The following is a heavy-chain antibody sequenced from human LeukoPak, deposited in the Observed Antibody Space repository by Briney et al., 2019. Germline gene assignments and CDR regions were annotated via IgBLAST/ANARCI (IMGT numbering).Heavy chain of an antibody. CDR1: GSTFSSYW. CDR2: IYSGGST. D-gene: IGHD3-10*01. CDR3: ARVFKFGELYSYYYYGMDV. Sequence: GGSLRLSCAASGSTFSSYWMSWVRQAPGKGLEWVSVIYSGGSTYYADSVKGRFTISRDNSKNTLYLQMNSLRAEDTAVYYCARVFKFGELYSYYYYGMDVWGQGTTVTVSS. V-gene: IGHV3-53*01. J-gene: IGHJ6*02.